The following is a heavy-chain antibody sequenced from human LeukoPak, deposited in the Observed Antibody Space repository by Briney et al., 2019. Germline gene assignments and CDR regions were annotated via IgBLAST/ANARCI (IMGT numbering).Heavy chain of an antibody. CDR1: GGSISSYY. D-gene: IGHD2-2*01. CDR3: ARTEAFCSDTSCSNWFDP. J-gene: IGHJ5*02. V-gene: IGHV4-59*01. CDR2: IYSSGST. Sequence: SETLSLTCTVSGGSISSYYWSWIRQPPGKGLEWIAYIYSSGSTSYNPSLKSRVTISVDTSKNQFSLKLSSVTAADTAVYYCARTEAFCSDTSCSNWFDPWGQGTLVTVSS.